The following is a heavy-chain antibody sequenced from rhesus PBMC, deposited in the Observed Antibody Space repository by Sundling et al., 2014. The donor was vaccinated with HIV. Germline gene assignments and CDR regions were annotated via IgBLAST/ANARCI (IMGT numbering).Heavy chain of an antibody. CDR3: AREPHYGTTYFHY. V-gene: IGHV3-67*01. CDR2: ITWDGDTT. D-gene: IGHD4-29*01. Sequence: EVQLVESGGGVVQSGGSLRLSCAASGFTFDDYAMHWVRQAPGKGLEWVSGITWDGDTTYYADSVKGRFTISRDNAKNSLYLQMDSLTAEDTALYFCAREPHYGTTYFHYWGQGVLVTVSS. J-gene: IGHJ4*01. CDR1: GFTFDDYA.